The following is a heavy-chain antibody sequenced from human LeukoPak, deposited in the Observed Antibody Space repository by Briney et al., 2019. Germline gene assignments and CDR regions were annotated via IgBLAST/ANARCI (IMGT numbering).Heavy chain of an antibody. D-gene: IGHD3-10*01. CDR1: GFTFSNHW. Sequence: GGSLRLSCVASGFTFSNHWMTWVRQAPGKGVERVANIKQDGSEEWYLDSVKGRSTISRDNSKSSLFLQMNSLRADDTALYYCVREIYHMAYYGDLWGQGTLVTVSS. CDR3: VREIYHMAYYGDL. CDR2: IKQDGSEE. V-gene: IGHV3-7*01. J-gene: IGHJ4*02.